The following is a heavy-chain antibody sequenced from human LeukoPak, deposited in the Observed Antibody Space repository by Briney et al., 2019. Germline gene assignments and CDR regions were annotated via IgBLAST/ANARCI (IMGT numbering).Heavy chain of an antibody. CDR2: IYHSGST. D-gene: IGHD7-27*01. CDR3: ARESASWGNNWFDP. V-gene: IGHV4-30-2*01. CDR1: GVSISSGGYS. J-gene: IGHJ5*02. Sequence: PSQTLSLTCAVSGVSISSGGYSWSWIRQPPGKGLEWIGYIYHSGSTYYNPSLKSRVTISVDRSKNQFSLKLSSVTAAGTAVYYCARESASWGNNWFDPWGQGTLVTVSS.